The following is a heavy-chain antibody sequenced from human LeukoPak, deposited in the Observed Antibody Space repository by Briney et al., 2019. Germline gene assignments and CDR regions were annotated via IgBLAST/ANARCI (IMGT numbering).Heavy chain of an antibody. CDR3: AKDPGASVSGFHMDV. J-gene: IGHJ6*03. D-gene: IGHD2-8*02. CDR2: IWSDGNNR. Sequence: SGGSLRLSCAASGFTFTNYGMHWVRQATGKGLEWVSFIWSDGNNRFYAESVKGRFTISRDNSKNMLYLQMDTLRAEDTALYYCAKDPGASVSGFHMDVWGKGTTVIVSS. V-gene: IGHV3-30*02. CDR1: GFTFTNYG.